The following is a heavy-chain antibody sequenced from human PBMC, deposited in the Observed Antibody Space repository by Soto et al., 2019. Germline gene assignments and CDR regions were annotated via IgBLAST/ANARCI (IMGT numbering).Heavy chain of an antibody. J-gene: IGHJ5*02. V-gene: IGHV4-59*01. D-gene: IGHD1-26*01. CDR1: GGSISSYY. Sequence: SETLSLTCTVSGGSISSYYWSWIRQPPGKGLEWIGYIYYSGSTNYNPSLKSRVTISVDTSKNQFSLTLSSVTAADTAVYYCARAIGIPNWFDPWGQGTLVTVSS. CDR2: IYYSGST. CDR3: ARAIGIPNWFDP.